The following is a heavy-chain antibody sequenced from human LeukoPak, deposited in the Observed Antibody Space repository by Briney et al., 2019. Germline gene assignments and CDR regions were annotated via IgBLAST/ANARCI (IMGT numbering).Heavy chain of an antibody. J-gene: IGHJ5*02. CDR2: IYYSGST. CDR3: AKSYSSSWYGWFDP. V-gene: IGHV4-39*07. Sequence: SETLSLTCTVSGGSISSSSYYWGWIRQPPGKGLEWIGSIYYSGSTYYNPSLKSRVTISVDTSKNQFSLKLSSVTAADTAVYYCAKSYSSSWYGWFDPWGQGTLVTVSS. CDR1: GGSISSSSYY. D-gene: IGHD6-13*01.